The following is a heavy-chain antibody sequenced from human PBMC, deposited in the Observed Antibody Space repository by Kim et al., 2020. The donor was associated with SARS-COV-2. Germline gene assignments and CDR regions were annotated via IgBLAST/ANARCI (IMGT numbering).Heavy chain of an antibody. Sequence: ASVKVSCKASGDIFSSDDINWVRQATGQGLEWMGWIDPRTGNADYAQKLQDRVTMTRNTSMSTVYMELSSLRSDDTAVYYCVSRYRSPARRRYWGQGTLVTVSS. D-gene: IGHD6-19*01. CDR1: GDIFSSDD. J-gene: IGHJ4*02. V-gene: IGHV1-8*01. CDR2: IDPRTGNA. CDR3: VSRYRSPARRRY.